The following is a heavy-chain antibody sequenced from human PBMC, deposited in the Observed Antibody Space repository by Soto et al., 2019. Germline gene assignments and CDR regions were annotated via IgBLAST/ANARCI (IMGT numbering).Heavy chain of an antibody. CDR2: VYYNGFT. D-gene: IGHD3-3*01. CDR1: GGSISSSNYY. V-gene: IGHV4-39*01. J-gene: IGHJ5*02. CDR3: ARMGDFWSGPGELDP. Sequence: SETLSLTCTVSGGSISSSNYYWAWIRQSPGKGREWSGSVYYNGFTYYNPSLKSRVTISVDTSKNQFSLKLTSVTAADTAVYYCARMGDFWSGPGELDPWGQGTLVTVSS.